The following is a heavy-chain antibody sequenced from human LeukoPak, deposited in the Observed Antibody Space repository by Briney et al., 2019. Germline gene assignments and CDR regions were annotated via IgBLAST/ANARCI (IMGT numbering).Heavy chain of an antibody. J-gene: IGHJ4*02. CDR3: ASRDYYDSSGYYPPVPSIDY. D-gene: IGHD3-22*01. CDR1: GGTFSSYA. CDR2: IIPIFGTA. V-gene: IGHV1-69*13. Sequence: SVKVSCKASGGTFSSYAISWVRQAPGQGLEWMGGIIPIFGTANYAQKFQGRATNTADESTSTAYMELSSLRSEDTAVYYCASRDYYDSSGYYPPVPSIDYWGQGTLVTVSS.